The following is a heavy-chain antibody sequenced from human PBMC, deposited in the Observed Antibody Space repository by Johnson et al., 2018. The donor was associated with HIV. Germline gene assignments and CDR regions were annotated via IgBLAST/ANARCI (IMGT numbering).Heavy chain of an antibody. CDR3: ARDRPIAPFDI. CDR2: ISYDGSNK. D-gene: IGHD3-22*01. CDR1: GFTFSDYY. V-gene: IGHV3-30-3*01. Sequence: QVQLVESGGGLVKPGGSLRLSCSASGFTFSDYYITWIRQAPGKGLEWVAVISYDGSNKYYADSVKGRFTISRDTSKNTLYLQMNSLRAEDTAVYYCARDRPIAPFDIWGQGTMVTVSS. J-gene: IGHJ3*02.